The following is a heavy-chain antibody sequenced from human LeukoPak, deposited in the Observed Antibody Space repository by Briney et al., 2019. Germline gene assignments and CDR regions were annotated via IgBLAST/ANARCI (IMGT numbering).Heavy chain of an antibody. CDR1: GGSISSYS. D-gene: IGHD1-14*01. Sequence: PSETLSLTCTVSGGSISSYSWSWMRQPAGKGLEWIGRIYPRESPNYNPSLKSRVIMSVDKSKNQFSLKLSSVTAADTAVYYCAYNRNRITDTFDIWGQGTMVTVSS. J-gene: IGHJ3*02. V-gene: IGHV4-4*07. CDR2: IYPRESP. CDR3: AYNRNRITDTFDI.